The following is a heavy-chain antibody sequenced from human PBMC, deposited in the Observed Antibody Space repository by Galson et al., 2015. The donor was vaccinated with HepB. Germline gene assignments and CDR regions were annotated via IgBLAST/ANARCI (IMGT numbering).Heavy chain of an antibody. CDR2: IRYDGSNK. J-gene: IGHJ4*02. Sequence: SLRLSCAASGFTFSSYGMHWVRQAPGKGLEWVAFIRYDGSNKYYADSVKGRFTISRDNSKNTLYLQMNSLRAEDTAVYYCANAASYYFDYWGQGTLVTVSS. D-gene: IGHD6-6*01. CDR1: GFTFSSYG. V-gene: IGHV3-30*02. CDR3: ANAASYYFDY.